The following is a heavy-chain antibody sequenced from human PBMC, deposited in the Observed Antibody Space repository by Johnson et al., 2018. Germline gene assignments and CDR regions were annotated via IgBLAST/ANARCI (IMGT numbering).Heavy chain of an antibody. J-gene: IGHJ1*01. Sequence: QVQLVESGAEVKKPGSSVKVSCKASGGTFSSYPISWVRQAPGQGLAWMVGLIPIFGTAHYAQKFQGRVMITADESTSTANLELSSLRSEDTAVYDCASVRAAARLQHWGQGTLVTVSS. D-gene: IGHD6-13*01. CDR3: ASVRAAARLQH. CDR2: LIPIFGTA. V-gene: IGHV1-69*01. CDR1: GGTFSSYP.